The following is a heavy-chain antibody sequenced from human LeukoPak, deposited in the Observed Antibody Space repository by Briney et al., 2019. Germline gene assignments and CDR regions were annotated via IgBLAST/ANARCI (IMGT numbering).Heavy chain of an antibody. Sequence: GASVKVSCTASTYTFTDYYMHWVRQAPGQGLEWMGWIHPNSGATNYAQKFQGWVTMTRDTSISTTYMELSRLGSDDTAVYYCAREYNYGYDYWGQGTLVTVSS. CDR1: TYTFTDYY. CDR2: IHPNSGAT. V-gene: IGHV1-2*04. J-gene: IGHJ4*02. D-gene: IGHD5-18*01. CDR3: AREYNYGYDY.